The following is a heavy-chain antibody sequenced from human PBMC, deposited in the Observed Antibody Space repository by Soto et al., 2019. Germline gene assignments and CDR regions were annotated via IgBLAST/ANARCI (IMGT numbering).Heavy chain of an antibody. CDR3: ARGYSGYDGGDYFDY. CDR2: IYYSGST. J-gene: IGHJ4*02. V-gene: IGHV4-59*01. CDR1: GGSISSYY. Sequence: SETLSLTCTVSGGSISSYYWSWIRQPPGKGLEWIGYIYYSGSTNYNPSLKSRVTISVDTSKNQFSLKLSSVTAADTAVYYCARGYSGYDGGDYFDYWGQGTLVTVS. D-gene: IGHD5-12*01.